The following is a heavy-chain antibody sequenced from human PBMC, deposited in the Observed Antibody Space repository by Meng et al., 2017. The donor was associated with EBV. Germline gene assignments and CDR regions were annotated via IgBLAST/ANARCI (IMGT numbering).Heavy chain of an antibody. CDR1: GFTVSSND. CDR2: IYSGGST. Sequence: GQWVESGGGLCLRGGSLGLSCAASGFTVSSNDMGWVRQAPGKGLGWVSVIYSGGSTYYADSVKGRFTISRDNSKNTLYLQMNSLRAEDTAVYYCARDSGGFDYWGQGTLVTVSS. J-gene: IGHJ4*02. CDR3: ARDSGGFDY. D-gene: IGHD6-19*01. V-gene: IGHV3-53*01.